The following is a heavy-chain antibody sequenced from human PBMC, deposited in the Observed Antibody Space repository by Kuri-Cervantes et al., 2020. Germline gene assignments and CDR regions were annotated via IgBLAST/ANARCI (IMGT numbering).Heavy chain of an antibody. CDR3: ARVNGYYYYMDV. CDR2: IIPIFGTA. Sequence: SVKVSCKASGYTFTSYAISWVRQAPGQGLEWMGGIIPIFGTANYAQKFQGRVTITADESTSTAYMELSSLRSEDTAVYYCARVNGYYYYMDVWGKGTTVTVSS. CDR1: GYTFTSYA. J-gene: IGHJ6*03. V-gene: IGHV1-69*13.